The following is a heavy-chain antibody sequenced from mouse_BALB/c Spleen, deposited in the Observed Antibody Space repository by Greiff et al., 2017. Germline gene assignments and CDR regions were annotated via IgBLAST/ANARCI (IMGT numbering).Heavy chain of an antibody. V-gene: IGHV1S81*02. Sequence: QVQLQQSGAELVKPGASVKLSCKASGYTFTSYYMYWVKQRPGQGLEWIGEINPSNGGTNFNEKFKSKATLTVDKSSSTAYMQLSSLTSEDSAVYYCTRPGLRGGFAYWGQGTLVTVSA. CDR2: INPSNGGT. CDR1: GYTFTSYY. CDR3: TRPGLRGGFAY. J-gene: IGHJ3*01. D-gene: IGHD2-4*01.